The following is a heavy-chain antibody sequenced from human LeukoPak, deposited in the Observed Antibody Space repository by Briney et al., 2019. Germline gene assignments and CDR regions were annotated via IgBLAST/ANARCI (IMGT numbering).Heavy chain of an antibody. J-gene: IGHJ4*02. CDR2: IYYTGST. V-gene: IGHV4-59*08. D-gene: IGHD6-6*01. Sequence: PSETLSLTCLDSLGSLSSLYWSWMRQPPGRGVECIGYIYYTGSTNYNLSPQCRVALPAHMSKDKFSLRLSSVTAADTAVYYCERHRAYSSSSPFDYWGQGTLVTVSS. CDR1: LGSLSSLY. CDR3: ERHRAYSSSSPFDY.